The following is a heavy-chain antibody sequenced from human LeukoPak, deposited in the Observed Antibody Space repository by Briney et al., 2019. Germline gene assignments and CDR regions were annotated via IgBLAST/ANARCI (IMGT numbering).Heavy chain of an antibody. D-gene: IGHD6-13*01. CDR1: GFTFSSYA. CDR3: AKDSLGSSSKNWFDP. J-gene: IGHJ5*02. Sequence: GGSLRLSCAASGFTFSSYAMSWVRQAPGKGLEWVSAIRGSGGSTYYADSVKGRFTISRDNSKNTLYLQMNSLRAEDTAVYYCAKDSLGSSSKNWFDPWGQGTLVTVSS. V-gene: IGHV3-23*01. CDR2: IRGSGGST.